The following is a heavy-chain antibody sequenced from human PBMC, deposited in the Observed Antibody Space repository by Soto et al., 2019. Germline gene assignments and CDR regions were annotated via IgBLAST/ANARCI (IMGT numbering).Heavy chain of an antibody. CDR3: AKSPIVVVFRDGSAFDY. CDR1: GFTFSSYD. V-gene: IGHV3-23*01. J-gene: IGHJ4*02. CDR2: ISGSGGST. D-gene: IGHD3-22*01. Sequence: PGGSLRLSCAASGFTFSSYDMSWVRHTPGKGLEWVSAISGSGGSTYYADSVKGRFTISRDNSKNTLYLQMNSLRAEDTAVYYCAKSPIVVVFRDGSAFDYWGQGTLVTVSS.